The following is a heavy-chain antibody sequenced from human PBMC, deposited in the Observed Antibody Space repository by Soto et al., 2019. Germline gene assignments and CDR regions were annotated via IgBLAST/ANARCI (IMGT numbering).Heavy chain of an antibody. D-gene: IGHD2-2*01. Sequence: GGSLRLSCAASGFTFSSYGMHWVRQAPGKGLDWVAVISYGGSNKYYADSVKGRFTISRDNSKNTLYLQMNNLRAEDTAVYYCAKDNRISTSCYRLYNWFAPWGQGTLVTVSS. CDR1: GFTFSSYG. CDR3: AKDNRISTSCYRLYNWFAP. J-gene: IGHJ5*02. CDR2: ISYGGSNK. V-gene: IGHV3-30*18.